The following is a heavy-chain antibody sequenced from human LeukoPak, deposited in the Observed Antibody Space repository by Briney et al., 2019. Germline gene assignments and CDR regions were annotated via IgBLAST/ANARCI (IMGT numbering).Heavy chain of an antibody. J-gene: IGHJ5*02. CDR2: IYYSGST. D-gene: IGHD3-22*01. Sequence: SETLSLTCTVSGGSISSSSYYWGWIRQPPGKGLEWIGSIYYSGSTYYNPSLKSRVTISVDTSKNQFSLKLSSVTAADTAVYYCAREKRDYYDSSGYYLSWFDPWGQGTLVTVSS. CDR3: AREKRDYYDSSGYYLSWFDP. CDR1: GGSISSSSYY. V-gene: IGHV4-39*02.